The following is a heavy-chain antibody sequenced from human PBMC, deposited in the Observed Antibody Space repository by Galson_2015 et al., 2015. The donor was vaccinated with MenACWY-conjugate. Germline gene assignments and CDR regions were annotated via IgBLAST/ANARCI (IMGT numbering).Heavy chain of an antibody. Sequence: SPRLSCAASGFSFNIYWMTWVRQAPGKGLEWVANIKPDGSEKYSVDSVKGRFTISRDNTKNSLYLQMNSLRAEDTAVYYCVRARGFDYWGQGTLVTVSS. V-gene: IGHV3-7*03. CDR1: GFSFNIYW. CDR2: IKPDGSEK. CDR3: VRARGFDY. J-gene: IGHJ4*02.